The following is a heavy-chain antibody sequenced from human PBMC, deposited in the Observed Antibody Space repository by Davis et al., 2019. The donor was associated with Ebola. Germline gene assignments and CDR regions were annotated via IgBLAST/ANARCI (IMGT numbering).Heavy chain of an antibody. Sequence: MPSETLSLTCSISNGSISSYYWSWIRQPPGKGLEWIGYIYYSGSTNYNPSLKSRVTISVDTSKNHFSLRLTSVTAADTAVYYCARTLGATSFDYWGQGTLVTVSS. CDR1: NGSISSYY. D-gene: IGHD1-26*01. V-gene: IGHV4-59*01. CDR2: IYYSGST. J-gene: IGHJ4*02. CDR3: ARTLGATSFDY.